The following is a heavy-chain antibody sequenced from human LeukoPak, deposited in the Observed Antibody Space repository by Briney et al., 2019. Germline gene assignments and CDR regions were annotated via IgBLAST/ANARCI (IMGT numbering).Heavy chain of an antibody. V-gene: IGHV4-4*07. Sequence: PSQTLSLTCTVSGGPISSYYWTWIRQPAGKGLEWIGRIYTSGSTNYNPSLKSRVTISVDTSKNQFSLKLSSVTAADTAVYYCARDDSLGRWFDPWGQGTLVTVSS. CDR2: IYTSGST. CDR3: ARDDSLGRWFDP. J-gene: IGHJ5*02. D-gene: IGHD7-27*01. CDR1: GGPISSYY.